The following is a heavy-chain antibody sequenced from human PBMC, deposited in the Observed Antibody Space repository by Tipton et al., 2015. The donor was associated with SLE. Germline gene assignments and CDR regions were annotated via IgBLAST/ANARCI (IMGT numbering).Heavy chain of an antibody. CDR3: ARIIAGHGDAFDV. CDR2: IFYTGST. J-gene: IGHJ3*01. V-gene: IGHV4-61*05. CDR1: GGSISSSSYY. Sequence: TLSLTCTVSGGSISSSSYYWSWIRQPPGRGLEWIGYIFYTGSTNYNPSLKSRVSMSVDPSKNQFSLTLMSVTAADTAVYFCARIIAGHGDAFDVWGQGTMVTVSS.